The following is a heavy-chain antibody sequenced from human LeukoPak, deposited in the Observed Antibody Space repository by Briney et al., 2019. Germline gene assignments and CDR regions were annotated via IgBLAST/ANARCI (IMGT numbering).Heavy chain of an antibody. D-gene: IGHD6-13*01. V-gene: IGHV3-30-3*01. CDR1: GFTFRSYA. J-gene: IGHJ4*02. CDR2: ISYDGSNK. CDR3: ARGPGRIAAGDTPFDY. Sequence: GGSLRLYCAASGFTFRSYAMHWVRQAPGKGLEWVAIISYDGSNKYYADSVKGRFTISRDNSKNTLYLQMNSLRAEDTAVYYCARGPGRIAAGDTPFDYWGQGTLVTVSS.